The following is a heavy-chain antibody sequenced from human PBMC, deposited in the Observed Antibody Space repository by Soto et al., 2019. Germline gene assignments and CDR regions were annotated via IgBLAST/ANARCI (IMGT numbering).Heavy chain of an antibody. J-gene: IGHJ4*02. D-gene: IGHD3-10*01. V-gene: IGHV4-34*02. CDR3: ARVQWFGMDGRY. Sequence: QVQLQQWGAGLLKPSETLSLTCDVYGGSFSGYYWSWIRQPPGKGLEWIGEINHSGSTIYNPSLESRVTISVDTSKNQFSLKLSSVTAADTAVYYCARVQWFGMDGRYWGQGTLVTVSS. CDR2: INHSGST. CDR1: GGSFSGYY.